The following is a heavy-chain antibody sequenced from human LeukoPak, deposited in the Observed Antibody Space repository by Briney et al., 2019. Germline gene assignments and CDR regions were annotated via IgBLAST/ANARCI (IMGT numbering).Heavy chain of an antibody. CDR2: IIPIFGTA. Sequence: ASVKVSCKASGGTFSSYAISWVRQAPGQGLEWMGRIIPIFGTANYAQKFQGRVTITADKSTSTAYMELSSLRSEDTAVYYCARASGSYFGSNFDYWGQGTLVTVSS. D-gene: IGHD1-26*01. CDR3: ARASGSYFGSNFDY. CDR1: GGTFSSYA. V-gene: IGHV1-69*06. J-gene: IGHJ4*02.